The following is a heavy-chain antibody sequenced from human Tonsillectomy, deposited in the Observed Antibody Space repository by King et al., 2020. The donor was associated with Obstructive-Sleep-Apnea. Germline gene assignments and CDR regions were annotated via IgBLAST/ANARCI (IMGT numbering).Heavy chain of an antibody. CDR1: GFTFSSYA. CDR3: ARFGIGDGYKEASIPAFDY. D-gene: IGHD5-24*01. V-gene: IGHV3-30-3*01. CDR2: ISYDGSNK. Sequence: VQLVESGGGVVQPGRSLRLSCAASGFTFSSYAMHWVRQAPGKGLEWVAVISYDGSNKYYADSVKGRFTISRDNSKNTLYLQMNSLRAEDTAVYYCARFGIGDGYKEASIPAFDYWGQGTLVTVSS. J-gene: IGHJ4*02.